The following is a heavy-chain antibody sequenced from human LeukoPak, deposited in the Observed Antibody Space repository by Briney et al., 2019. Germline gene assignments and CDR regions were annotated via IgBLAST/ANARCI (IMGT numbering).Heavy chain of an antibody. Sequence: ASAKVSRKASGYTFTSYFMHWVRQAPGQGLEWMGIINPSGGSTSYAQKFQGRVTMTRDTSTSTVYMELSSLRSEDTAVYYCARTAGRTFDYWGQGTLVTVSS. V-gene: IGHV1-46*01. CDR3: ARTAGRTFDY. J-gene: IGHJ4*02. CDR1: GYTFTSYF. CDR2: INPSGGST. D-gene: IGHD6-6*01.